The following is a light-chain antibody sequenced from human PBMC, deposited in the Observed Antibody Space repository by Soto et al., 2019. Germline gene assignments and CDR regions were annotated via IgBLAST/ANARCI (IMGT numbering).Light chain of an antibody. J-gene: IGLJ1*01. V-gene: IGLV1-40*01. CDR2: DCK. Sequence: QSFLTQPPSVAGAPGQWAIISCTGSSSNIGAGRDVDWYRPFPGEAPKFLISDCKHRPSGVPDRFSVSKSGASASLAITALRAEDEGDYFCQSYGTSLSGLYVFGTGTKVTVL. CDR1: SSNIGAGRD. CDR3: QSYGTSLSGLYV.